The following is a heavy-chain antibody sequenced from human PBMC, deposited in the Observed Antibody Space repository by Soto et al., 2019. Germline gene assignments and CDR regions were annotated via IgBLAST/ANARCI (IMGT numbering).Heavy chain of an antibody. J-gene: IGHJ4*02. CDR2: INSDGSST. D-gene: IGHD1-26*01. Sequence: GGSLRLSCAASGFTFSSYWMHWVRQAPGKGLVWVSRINSDGSSTSYADSVKGRFTISRDNAKNTLYLQMNSLRAEDTAVYYCARAWELPGTYFDYWGQGTLVTVSS. V-gene: IGHV3-74*01. CDR3: ARAWELPGTYFDY. CDR1: GFTFSSYW.